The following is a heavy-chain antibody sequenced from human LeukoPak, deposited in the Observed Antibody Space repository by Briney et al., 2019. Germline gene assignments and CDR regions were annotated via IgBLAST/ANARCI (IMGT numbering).Heavy chain of an antibody. V-gene: IGHV4-59*01. CDR1: GGSMSSYY. Sequence: SETLSLTCTVSGGSMSSYYWSWIRQPPGKGLEWIACIYYSGGANYNASLRSRATISVDTSKNQFSLRLTSVTAADTAVYYCTRQPVGLYSFDYWGQGALVTVSS. CDR2: IYYSGGA. J-gene: IGHJ4*02. CDR3: TRQPVGLYSFDY.